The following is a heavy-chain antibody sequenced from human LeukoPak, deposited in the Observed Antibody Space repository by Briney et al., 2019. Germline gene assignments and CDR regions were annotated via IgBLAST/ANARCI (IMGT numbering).Heavy chain of an antibody. Sequence: GRSLRLSCAASGFTFDDYAMHWVRQAPGKGLEWVSGISWNSGSIGYADSVKGRFTISRDNAKNSLYLQMNSLRAEDTAVFYCARDLYLYGYWGQGTLVTVSS. D-gene: IGHD2-2*02. CDR1: GFTFDDYA. J-gene: IGHJ4*02. CDR3: ARDLYLYGY. CDR2: ISWNSGSI. V-gene: IGHV3-9*01.